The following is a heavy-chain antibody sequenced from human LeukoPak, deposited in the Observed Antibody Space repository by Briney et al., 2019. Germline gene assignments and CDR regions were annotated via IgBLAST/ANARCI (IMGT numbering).Heavy chain of an antibody. CDR1: GFTFSSYS. Sequence: GGSLRLSCAASGFTFSSYSMNWVRQAPGKGLEWDSSISSSSSYIYYADSVKGRFTISRDNAKNSLYLQMNSLRAEDTAVYYCARATASGSYYGGFDYWGQGTLVTVSS. CDR3: ARATASGSYYGGFDY. CDR2: ISSSSSYI. J-gene: IGHJ4*02. V-gene: IGHV3-21*01. D-gene: IGHD1-26*01.